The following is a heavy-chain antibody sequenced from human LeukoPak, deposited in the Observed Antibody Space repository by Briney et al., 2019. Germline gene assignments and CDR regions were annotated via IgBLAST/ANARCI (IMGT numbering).Heavy chain of an antibody. CDR3: AGEDNEEKDIVVVPAAIRD. CDR2: INHSGST. D-gene: IGHD2-2*01. Sequence: SDTLSLTCAVYGGSFSGYYWSWIRQPPGKGLEWIGEINHSGSTNYNPSLKSRVTISVDTSKNQFSLKLSSVTAADTAVYYCAGEDNEEKDIVVVPAAIRDWGQGTLVIV. V-gene: IGHV4-34*01. CDR1: GGSFSGYY. J-gene: IGHJ4*02.